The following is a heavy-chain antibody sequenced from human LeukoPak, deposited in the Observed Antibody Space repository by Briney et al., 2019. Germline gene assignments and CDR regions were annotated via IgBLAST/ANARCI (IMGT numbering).Heavy chain of an antibody. D-gene: IGHD4-23*01. Sequence: GGSLRLSCTASGFSFSSNSLNWDRQAPGKGLEWVSYISRSSSTIYYADSVTGRFTISRDNAKNSLYLQMNSLRDEDTAVYYCARSGGNSVAGDYWGQGTLVTVPS. V-gene: IGHV3-48*02. CDR3: ARSGGNSVAGDY. J-gene: IGHJ4*02. CDR1: GFSFSSNS. CDR2: ISRSSSTI.